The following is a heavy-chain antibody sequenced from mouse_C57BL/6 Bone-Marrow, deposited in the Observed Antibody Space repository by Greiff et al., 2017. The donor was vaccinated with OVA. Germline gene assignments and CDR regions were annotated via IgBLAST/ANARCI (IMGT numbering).Heavy chain of an antibody. V-gene: IGHV1-76*01. CDR2: IYPGSGNI. J-gene: IGHJ2*01. Sequence: VKLVESGAELVRPGASVKLSCKASGYTFTDYYISWVKQRPGQGLEWIARIYPGSGNIYYNEKFKGKATLTAEKSSSTAYMQLSSLTSDDSAVYFRARSERLRDYFDYWGQGTTLTVSS. CDR1: GYTFTDYY. D-gene: IGHD2-2*01. CDR3: ARSERLRDYFDY.